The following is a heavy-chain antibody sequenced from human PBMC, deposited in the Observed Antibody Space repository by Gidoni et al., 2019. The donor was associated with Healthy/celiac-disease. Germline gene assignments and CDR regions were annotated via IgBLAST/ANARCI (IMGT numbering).Heavy chain of an antibody. J-gene: IGHJ4*02. CDR2: INHSGST. V-gene: IGHV4-34*01. D-gene: IGHD5-12*01. Sequence: QVQLQQLGAGLLKPSETLSLTCAVYGGSFSGYYWSWIRQPPGKGLEWIGEINHSGSTNYNPSLKSRVTISGDTSNNQFSLKRSSVTAADTAVYYCARLRRGYWGQGTLVTVSS. CDR3: ARLRRGY. CDR1: GGSFSGYY.